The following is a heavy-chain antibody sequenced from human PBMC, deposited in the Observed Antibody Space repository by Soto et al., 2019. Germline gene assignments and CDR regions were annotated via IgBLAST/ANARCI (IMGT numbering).Heavy chain of an antibody. Sequence: QVQLVQSGAEVQKPGASVKVSCKASGYTFTSYDINWVRQATGQGLEWMGWRNPNSGNTGYAQKFQGRVTMTRNTSISTAYRGLGRLRAEDTAVYYCARGVITFGGVIVYPDYWGQGTLVTVSS. CDR3: ARGVITFGGVIVYPDY. D-gene: IGHD3-16*02. J-gene: IGHJ4*02. CDR2: RNPNSGNT. V-gene: IGHV1-8*01. CDR1: GYTFTSYD.